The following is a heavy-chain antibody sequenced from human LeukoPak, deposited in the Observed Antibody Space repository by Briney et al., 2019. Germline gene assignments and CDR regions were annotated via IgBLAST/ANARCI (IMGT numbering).Heavy chain of an antibody. V-gene: IGHV3-49*04. J-gene: IGHJ4*02. Sequence: GGSLRLSCTASGFTFGDYAISWVRQAPGKGLEWVGFIRSKAYGGTTEYAASVKGRFTISRDDSKSIAYLQMNSLKTEDTAVYYCSRVRSWFGFGGYWGQGTLVTVSS. D-gene: IGHD3-10*01. CDR3: SRVRSWFGFGGY. CDR1: GFTFGDYA. CDR2: IRSKAYGGTT.